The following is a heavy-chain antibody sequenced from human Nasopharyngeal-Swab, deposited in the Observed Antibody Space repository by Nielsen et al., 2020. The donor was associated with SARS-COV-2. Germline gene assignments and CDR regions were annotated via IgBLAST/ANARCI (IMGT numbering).Heavy chain of an antibody. J-gene: IGHJ4*02. CDR1: GFTFSNHA. D-gene: IGHD6-19*01. CDR3: AKDRVAGTSFASDC. CDR2: IYANGLST. Sequence: GESLKISCAAFGFTFSNHAMHWVRQAPGKGLEWVSTIYANGLSTYYSDSVKGRFTISRDNSKNTLYLQMHSLEAADTAVYYCAKDRVAGTSFASDCWGQGTLVTVSS. V-gene: IGHV3-23*01.